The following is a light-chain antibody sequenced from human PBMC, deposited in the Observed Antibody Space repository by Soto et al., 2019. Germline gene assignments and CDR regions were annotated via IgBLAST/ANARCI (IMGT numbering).Light chain of an antibody. V-gene: IGLV2-14*01. J-gene: IGLJ1*01. CDR3: NSYASGNTRV. CDR1: SSDIGDYDY. Sequence: QSVLTQPASVSGSPGQSITISCTGTSSDIGDYDYVSWYQQHPGKAPKLLISEVSNRPSGVSNRFSGSKSCNPASLTISGLQAEDEADYYCNSYASGNTRVFGTGTKVPVL. CDR2: EVS.